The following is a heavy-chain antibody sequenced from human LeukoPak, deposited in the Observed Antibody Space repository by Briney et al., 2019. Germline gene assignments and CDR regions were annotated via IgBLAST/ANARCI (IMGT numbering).Heavy chain of an antibody. Sequence: PSETLSLTCTVSGGSISSSTHYWGWIRQPPGKGLEWIASIHYSGPTYYNPSLDSRISTSVDTSKNQFSLRLSSVTAADTAVYYCARDSSSHFDYWGQGTLVTVSS. D-gene: IGHD6-13*01. CDR1: GGSISSSTHY. CDR2: IHYSGPT. V-gene: IGHV4-39*07. CDR3: ARDSSSHFDY. J-gene: IGHJ4*02.